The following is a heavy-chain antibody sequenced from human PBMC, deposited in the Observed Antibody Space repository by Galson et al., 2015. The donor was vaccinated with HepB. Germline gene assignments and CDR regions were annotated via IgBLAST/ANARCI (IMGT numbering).Heavy chain of an antibody. V-gene: IGHV3-66*02. Sequence: SLRLSCAASGFTVSSNYMSWVRQAPGKGLEWVSVVYSGGSTYYADSVKGRFTISRDNSKNTLYLQMNSLRAEDTAVYYCARHRSPPRLFPGLSGMDVWGQGTTVTVSS. CDR1: GFTVSSNY. CDR3: ARHRSPPRLFPGLSGMDV. J-gene: IGHJ6*02. D-gene: IGHD2-21*01. CDR2: VYSGGST.